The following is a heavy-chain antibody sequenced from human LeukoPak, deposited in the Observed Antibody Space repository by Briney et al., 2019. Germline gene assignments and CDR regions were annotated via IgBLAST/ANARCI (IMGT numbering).Heavy chain of an antibody. CDR3: ARSLYSSGWHDF. V-gene: IGHV1-18*01. Sequence: GASMKVSCKASGYTFTDYAISWVRPAPGQGLEWMGWISPYNGETYYAQSFQARVSMTTNTARSTAYMDLRSLRSDAAAPYFCARSLYSSGWHDFWGQGTLVTVSS. CDR2: ISPYNGET. J-gene: IGHJ4*02. D-gene: IGHD6-19*01. CDR1: GYTFTDYA.